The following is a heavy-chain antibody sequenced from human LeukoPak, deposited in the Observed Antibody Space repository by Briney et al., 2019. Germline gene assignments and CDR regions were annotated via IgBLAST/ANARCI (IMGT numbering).Heavy chain of an antibody. J-gene: IGHJ6*03. V-gene: IGHV3-48*01. CDR2: ISSNSGIK. Sequence: GGSLRLSCGGSGFTFKSFSMHWVRQAPGKGLEWVSDISSNSGIKSYADSVKGRFTISRDNAKNSLYLQMNSLRAEDTAVYYCARASVTYYYYYYMDVWGKGTTVTVSS. D-gene: IGHD4-11*01. CDR1: GFTFKSFS. CDR3: ARASVTYYYYYYMDV.